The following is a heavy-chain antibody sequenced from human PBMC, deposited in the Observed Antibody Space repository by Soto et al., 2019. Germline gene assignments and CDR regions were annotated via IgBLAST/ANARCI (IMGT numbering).Heavy chain of an antibody. V-gene: IGHV3-30-3*01. J-gene: IGHJ4*02. CDR3: ARDGICSSTSCYAGY. Sequence: GGSLRLSCAASGFTFSSYAMHWVRQAPGKGLEWVAVISYDGSNKYYADSVKGRFTISRDNSKNTLYLQMNSLRAEDMAVYYFARDGICSSTSCYAGYWGQGTLVTVSS. CDR1: GFTFSSYA. CDR2: ISYDGSNK. D-gene: IGHD2-2*01.